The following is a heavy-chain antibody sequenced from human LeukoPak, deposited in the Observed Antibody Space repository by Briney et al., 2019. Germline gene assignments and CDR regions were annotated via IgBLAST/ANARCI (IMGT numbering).Heavy chain of an antibody. J-gene: IGHJ4*02. Sequence: PGRSLRLSCAASGFTFSSYGMPWVRQAPGKGLEWVAVIWYDGSNKYYADSVKGRFTISRDNSKNTLYLQMNSLRAEDTAVYYCVLAVAGPFDYWGQGTLVTVSS. CDR2: IWYDGSNK. D-gene: IGHD6-19*01. CDR1: GFTFSSYG. V-gene: IGHV3-33*01. CDR3: VLAVAGPFDY.